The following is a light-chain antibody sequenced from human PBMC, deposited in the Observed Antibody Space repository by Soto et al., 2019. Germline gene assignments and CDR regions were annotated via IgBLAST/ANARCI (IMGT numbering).Light chain of an antibody. J-gene: IGKJ5*01. Sequence: EIVLTQSPGTLSLSPGERATFSCRASQSVSSSYIAWYQQKRGQAPRRLIYGASIRATGIPDRLGGSGSGTDFTLTISSLEPEDFAVYFCQQRSNWPQGITFGQGTRLEIK. V-gene: IGKV3-11*01. CDR3: QQRSNWPQGIT. CDR2: GAS. CDR1: QSVSSSY.